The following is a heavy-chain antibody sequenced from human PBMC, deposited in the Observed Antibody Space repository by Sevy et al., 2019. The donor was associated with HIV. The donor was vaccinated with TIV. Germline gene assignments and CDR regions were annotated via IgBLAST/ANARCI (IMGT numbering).Heavy chain of an antibody. D-gene: IGHD7-27*01. CDR3: ASQLGIGAFDI. Sequence: GGSLRLSCAASGLSVSRNYLSWVRQAPGKGLEWVSVIYAGGSTYYADSVKGRFTVSRDKAKNTLYYQMNSLRAGDTAVYYCASQLGIGAFDIWGQGTMVTVS. V-gene: IGHV3-53*01. CDR2: IYAGGST. CDR1: GLSVSRNY. J-gene: IGHJ3*02.